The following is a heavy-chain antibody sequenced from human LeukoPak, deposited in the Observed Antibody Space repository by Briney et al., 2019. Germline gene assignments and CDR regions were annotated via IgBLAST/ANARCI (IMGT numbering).Heavy chain of an antibody. CDR1: GFTFSDFG. CDR2: ISSSSLSI. Sequence: PGGSLRLSCAASGFTFSDFGMTWVRQAPGKGLEWVSYISSSSLSIYYADSVKGRFTISRDNARNSLYLQMNSLRAEDTAVYYCARDVAVAGGSRYFDYWGQGTPVTVSS. J-gene: IGHJ4*02. CDR3: ARDVAVAGGSRYFDY. D-gene: IGHD6-19*01. V-gene: IGHV3-48*01.